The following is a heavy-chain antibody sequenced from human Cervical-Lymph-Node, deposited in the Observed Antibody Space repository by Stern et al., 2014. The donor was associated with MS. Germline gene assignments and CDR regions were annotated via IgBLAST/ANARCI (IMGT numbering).Heavy chain of an antibody. V-gene: IGHV1-2*02. J-gene: IGHJ6*02. Sequence: VQLLESGAEVKKPGASVKVSCKASGYTFNDYYMHWVRQAPGQGLEWMGWINPNSGGTNYAQKFQDRVTMTWDVSITTAAMELSSLRFDDTAVYYCARGDLGYYYYGMDVWGQGTMVTVSS. CDR2: INPNSGGT. CDR1: GYTFNDYY. D-gene: IGHD7-27*01. CDR3: ARGDLGYYYYGMDV.